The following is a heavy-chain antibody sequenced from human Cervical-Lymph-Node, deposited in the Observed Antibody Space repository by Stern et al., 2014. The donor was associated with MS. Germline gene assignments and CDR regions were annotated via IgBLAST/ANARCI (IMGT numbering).Heavy chain of an antibody. CDR2: VIPFVGTS. CDR3: ARGSGDNWFGP. CDR1: GGV. J-gene: IGHJ5*02. D-gene: IGHD3-10*01. Sequence: VQLVESGAEVKKPGSSMKVSCKSSGGVSWGRHAPGQGLEWMGGVIPFVGTSNYAQKFQGRVTITADTSTNTTYLHLSRLTSADTAIYYCARGSGDNWFGPWGQGTLVTVSS. V-gene: IGHV1-69*06.